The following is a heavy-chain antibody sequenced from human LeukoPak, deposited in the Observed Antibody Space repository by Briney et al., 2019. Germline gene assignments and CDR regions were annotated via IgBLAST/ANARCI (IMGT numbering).Heavy chain of an antibody. CDR3: ARSSTELVPAAPFDY. CDR2: INPSGGST. V-gene: IGHV1-46*01. Sequence: ASVKVSCKASGYTFTSYYMHWVRQAPGQGLEWMGIINPSGGSTSYAQKFQGRVTMTRDTSTSTVYMELSSLRSEDTAVYYCARSSTELVPAAPFDYWGQGTLVTASS. CDR1: GYTFTSYY. J-gene: IGHJ4*02. D-gene: IGHD2-2*01.